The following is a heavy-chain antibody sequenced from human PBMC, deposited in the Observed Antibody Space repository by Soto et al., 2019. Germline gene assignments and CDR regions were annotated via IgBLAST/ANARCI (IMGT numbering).Heavy chain of an antibody. CDR2: MNPNSAHT. Sequence: QVQLVQSGAEVKKPGASVKVSCKASGYTFTSHDINWMRQTTGQGLEWMGWMNPNSAHTNSAQKXQXRXXMTRDTSINPAYMELTNRRSEDTAIYYCARDTSTTWGQGTLVTVSS. D-gene: IGHD2-2*01. J-gene: IGHJ5*02. V-gene: IGHV1-8*01. CDR3: ARDTSTT. CDR1: GYTFTSHD.